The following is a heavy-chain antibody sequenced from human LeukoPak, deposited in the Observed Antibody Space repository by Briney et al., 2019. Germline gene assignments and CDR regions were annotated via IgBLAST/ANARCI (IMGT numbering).Heavy chain of an antibody. V-gene: IGHV1-18*01. Sequence: ASVKVSCKASGYTFTSYAISWVRQAPGQGLEWMGWISAYNGNTNYAQKLQGRVTMTTDTSTSTAYMELRSLRSDDTAVYYCARTGQWLDDYYFDYWGQGTLVTVSS. CDR1: GYTFTSYA. CDR2: ISAYNGNT. D-gene: IGHD6-19*01. J-gene: IGHJ4*02. CDR3: ARTGQWLDDYYFDY.